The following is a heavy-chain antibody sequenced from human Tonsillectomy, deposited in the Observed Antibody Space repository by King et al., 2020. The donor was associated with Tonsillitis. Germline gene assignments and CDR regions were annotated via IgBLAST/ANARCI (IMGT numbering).Heavy chain of an antibody. D-gene: IGHD3-22*01. CDR2: IYSSGST. Sequence: VQLQESGPGLVKPSQTLSLTCTVSGGSISSGSYYWSWIRQPAGKGLEWIGHIYSSGSTNYCPSLKSRVTMSLETSKHQFSLKLNSVTAADTAVYYCARFSGYLEAYYYMDVWGKGTAVTVSS. J-gene: IGHJ6*03. CDR3: ARFSGYLEAYYYMDV. CDR1: GGSISSGSYY. V-gene: IGHV4-61*02.